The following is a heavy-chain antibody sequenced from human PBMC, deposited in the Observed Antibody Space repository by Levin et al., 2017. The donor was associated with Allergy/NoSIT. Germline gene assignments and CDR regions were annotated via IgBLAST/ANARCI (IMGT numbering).Heavy chain of an antibody. Sequence: SETLSLTCIVSGGSISDSYYWTWIRQPPGKGLEWIGYIYYSGSTKYNPSLKSRVTISVDTSKNQFSLKLSSVTAADTAVYYCARVRSGWYGYFDYWGQGTLVTVSS. CDR1: GGSISDSYY. CDR3: ARVRSGWYGYFDY. V-gene: IGHV4-59*01. CDR2: IYYSGST. J-gene: IGHJ4*02. D-gene: IGHD6-19*01.